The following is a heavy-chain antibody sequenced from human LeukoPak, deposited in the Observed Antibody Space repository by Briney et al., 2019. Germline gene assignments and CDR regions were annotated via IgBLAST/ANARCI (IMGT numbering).Heavy chain of an antibody. CDR2: FSYSGNT. D-gene: IGHD2-21*01. J-gene: IGHJ4*02. CDR3: ARPPLL. V-gene: IGHV4-39*01. Sequence: SETLSLTCTVSGGSISSTIYYWAWIRQPPGKGLEWIGSFSYSGNTFYNSSLTSRVSISEDTSKSQFSLKLTSVTAADTAVYYCARPPLLWGQGILVTVSS. CDR1: GGSISSTIYY.